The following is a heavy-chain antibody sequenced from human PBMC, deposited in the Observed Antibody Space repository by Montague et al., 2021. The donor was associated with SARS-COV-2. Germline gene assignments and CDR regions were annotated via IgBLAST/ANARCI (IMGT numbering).Heavy chain of an antibody. Sequence: SETLSLTCTVSGGSLSSYYWSWIRQPPGKGLEWIGYIYYSGSTNYNPPLKSRVTISVDTSRNQFSLQLTSVTAADTAVYYCARRPSSGWSFDYWGQGTQVSVSS. CDR2: IYYSGST. J-gene: IGHJ4*02. D-gene: IGHD6-19*01. CDR3: ARRPSSGWSFDY. V-gene: IGHV4-59*08. CDR1: GGSLSSYY.